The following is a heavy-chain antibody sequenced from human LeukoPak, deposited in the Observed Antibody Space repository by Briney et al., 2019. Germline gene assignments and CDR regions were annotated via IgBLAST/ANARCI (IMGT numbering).Heavy chain of an antibody. CDR2: MNPHSGNI. CDR1: GYRFTDYD. J-gene: IGHJ6*02. CDR3: AKTSGSYPRGAMDV. Sequence: EASVKVSCKTSGYRFTDYDINWVRQATGQGLEWMGWMNPHSGNIGYAQKFQDRVTMTRNTSITTAYMELSSLRSEDTAVYYCAKTSGSYPRGAMDVWGQGTTVTVSS. D-gene: IGHD1-26*01. V-gene: IGHV1-8*01.